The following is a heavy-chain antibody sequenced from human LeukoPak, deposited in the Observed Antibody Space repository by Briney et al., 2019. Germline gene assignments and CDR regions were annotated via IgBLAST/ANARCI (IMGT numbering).Heavy chain of an antibody. J-gene: IGHJ6*02. V-gene: IGHV3-30*03. Sequence: GGSLRLSCAASGFTFSNFGFHCVRQAPGKGLEWVALISYDGSSQYYADSVKGRFTISRDNSKNTLHLQMNSLRAEDTAVYYSAREDRYYGLDVWGQGTTVTVSS. CDR2: ISYDGSSQ. CDR1: GFTFSNFG. CDR3: AREDRYYGLDV.